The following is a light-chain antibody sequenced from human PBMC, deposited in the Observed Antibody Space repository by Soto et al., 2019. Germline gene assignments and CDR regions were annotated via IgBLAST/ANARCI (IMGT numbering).Light chain of an antibody. Sequence: QSVLTQPPSVSAVPRQRVTISCSGSRSNIGNNTVNWYQQLPGKPPKLLIFYDDLLSSGVSDRFSASKSGTSASLGISGLQSEDEADYFCATWDDSLNGVVFGGGTKLTVL. V-gene: IGLV1-36*01. CDR3: ATWDDSLNGVV. J-gene: IGLJ2*01. CDR1: RSNIGNNT. CDR2: YDD.